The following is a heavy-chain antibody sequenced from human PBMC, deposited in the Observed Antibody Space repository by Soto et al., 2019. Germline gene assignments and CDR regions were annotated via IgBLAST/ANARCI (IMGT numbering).Heavy chain of an antibody. CDR1: GDSVSSNSAA. D-gene: IGHD5-12*01. Sequence: SQTLSLTCAISGDSVSSNSAAWNWIRQSPSRGLEWLGRTYYRSKWYDDYAVSVKSRITINPDTSKNQFSLQLNSVTPEDTAVYYCAYSGYDWFVFDYWGQGTLVTVSS. J-gene: IGHJ4*02. V-gene: IGHV6-1*01. CDR3: AYSGYDWFVFDY. CDR2: TYYRSKWYD.